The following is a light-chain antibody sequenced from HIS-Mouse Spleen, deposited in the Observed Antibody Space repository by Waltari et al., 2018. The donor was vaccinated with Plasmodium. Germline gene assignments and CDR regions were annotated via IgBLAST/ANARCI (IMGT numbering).Light chain of an antibody. J-gene: IGLJ2*01. CDR3: QAWDSSTVV. Sequence: SYELTQPPSVSVSPGQTASITCSGDNSGDKYACWYQQKPGQSPALVIYQDSKRPSGIPERFSGSNSGNTATLTISGTQAMDEADYYCQAWDSSTVVFGGGTKLTVL. CDR1: NSGDKY. V-gene: IGLV3-1*01. CDR2: QDS.